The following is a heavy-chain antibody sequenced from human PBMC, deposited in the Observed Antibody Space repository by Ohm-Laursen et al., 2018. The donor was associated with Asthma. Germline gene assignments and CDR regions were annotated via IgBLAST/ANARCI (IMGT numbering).Heavy chain of an antibody. CDR3: ARDEGYCSGGSCDIDY. CDR2: ISAYNGNT. CDR1: GYTFTSYG. J-gene: IGHJ4*02. Sequence: GASVKVSCKVSGYTFTSYGISWVRQAPGQGLEWMGWISAYNGNTNYAQKLQGRVIMTTDTSTSTAYMELRSLRSDDTAVYYCARDEGYCSGGSCDIDYWGQGTLVTVSS. D-gene: IGHD2-15*01. V-gene: IGHV1-18*01.